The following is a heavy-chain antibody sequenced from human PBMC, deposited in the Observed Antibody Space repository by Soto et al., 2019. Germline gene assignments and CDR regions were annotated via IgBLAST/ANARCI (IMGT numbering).Heavy chain of an antibody. V-gene: IGHV1-18*01. J-gene: IGHJ4*02. CDR2: VSTNDDRT. D-gene: IGHD3-22*01. CDR3: ARELNTESSAYYSFAF. Sequence: ASVKVSCKTSGYIFTAYGLAWLRQAPGQRPEWMGWVSTNDDRTNYAQKFQGRVTMTTDRSTTTTSMELRSLRPDDTAVYYCARELNTESSAYYSFAFWRQGTLVTVSS. CDR1: GYIFTAYG.